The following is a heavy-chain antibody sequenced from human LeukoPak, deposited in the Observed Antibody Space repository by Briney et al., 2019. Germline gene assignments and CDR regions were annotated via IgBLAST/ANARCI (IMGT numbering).Heavy chain of an antibody. J-gene: IGHJ4*02. CDR2: IYHSGTT. V-gene: IGHV4-38-2*01. Sequence: SETLSLTCGVSGYSITSGYFWGWLRQPPGQGLEWIGSIYHSGTTYYNPSLKSRVTISVDTSKNQFSLRLSSVTAADTAVYYCARPPDTSDYGAAFDFWGQGTLVTVSS. D-gene: IGHD4-17*01. CDR3: ARPPDTSDYGAAFDF. CDR1: GYSITSGYF.